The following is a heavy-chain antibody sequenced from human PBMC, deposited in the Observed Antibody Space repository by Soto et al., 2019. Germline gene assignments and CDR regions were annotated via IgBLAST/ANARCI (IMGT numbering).Heavy chain of an antibody. Sequence: LSLTCPVSCSSPSDYYCTWIRQPPGKGLEWIGNIDDSGRTNYNPSLKSRVTISVDTSSNQFSLKVSSVTAADTAVYYCARDDRDDSIGNFGYWGQGSLVIVYS. CDR1: CSSPSDYY. V-gene: IGHV4-59*12. D-gene: IGHD1-1*01. J-gene: IGHJ4*02. CDR2: IDDSGRT. CDR3: ARDDRDDSIGNFGY.